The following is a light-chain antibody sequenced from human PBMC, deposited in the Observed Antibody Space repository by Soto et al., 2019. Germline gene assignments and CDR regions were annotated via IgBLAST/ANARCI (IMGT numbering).Light chain of an antibody. Sequence: QPVLTQSPSASASLGASVKLTCTLSSGYSTYAIAWHQQQPEKGPRYLMKLNSDGSHSKGDGIPDRFSGSSSGAERYLSISGLQSEDEADYYCQTWVTGPPWVFGGGTKLTVL. J-gene: IGLJ3*02. V-gene: IGLV4-69*01. CDR3: QTWVTGPPWV. CDR1: SGYSTYA. CDR2: LNSDGSH.